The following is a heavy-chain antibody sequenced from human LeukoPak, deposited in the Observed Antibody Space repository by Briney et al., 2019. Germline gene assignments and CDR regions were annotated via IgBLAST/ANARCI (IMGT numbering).Heavy chain of an antibody. D-gene: IGHD6-19*01. J-gene: IGHJ4*02. CDR2: IIGRGGGT. V-gene: IGHV3-23*01. Sequence: AGGSLRLSCAASGFTFSSYAMSWVRQALGEGLGSVSAIIGRGGGTYYADSVKGRFTISRENSKNTLYLQMNSLRAEDTAVYYCANGQPLAVAGMIYWGQGTLVTDSS. CDR3: ANGQPLAVAGMIY. CDR1: GFTFSSYA.